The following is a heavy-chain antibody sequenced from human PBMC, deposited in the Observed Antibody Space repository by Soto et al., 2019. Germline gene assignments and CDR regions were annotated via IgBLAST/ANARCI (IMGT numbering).Heavy chain of an antibody. CDR3: VTGTGRPYYYYGMDV. V-gene: IGHV1-24*01. D-gene: IGHD1-1*01. CDR1: GYTLTEVY. Sequence: ASVKVSCKVSGYTLTEVYMHWVRQAPGKGLEWMGGFGPEDGETVYAQTFQGRITMTEDTPTDTAYVELSSLRSEDTAVYYCVTGTGRPYYYYGMDVWGQGTPVTVSS. CDR2: FGPEDGET. J-gene: IGHJ6*02.